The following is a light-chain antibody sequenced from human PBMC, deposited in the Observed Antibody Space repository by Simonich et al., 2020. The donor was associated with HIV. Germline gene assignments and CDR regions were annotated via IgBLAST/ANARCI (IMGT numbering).Light chain of an antibody. V-gene: IGKV1-9*01. CDR1: QGISSY. J-gene: IGKJ5*01. CDR2: AAS. CDR3: QQYNSYPIT. Sequence: IQLTQSPSFLSASVGDRITITCRASQGISSYLAWYQQKPGKAPKLLIYAASTLQSGVPSRFSGGESGTDFTLTISSLQPEDFATYYCQQYNSYPITFGQGTRLEIK.